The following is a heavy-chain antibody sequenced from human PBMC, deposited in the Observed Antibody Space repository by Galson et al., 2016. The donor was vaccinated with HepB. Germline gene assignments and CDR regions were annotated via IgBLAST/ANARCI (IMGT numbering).Heavy chain of an antibody. V-gene: IGHV3-15*01. CDR1: GFPFNTAR. CDR2: IKTNSDGGTI. D-gene: IGHD3/OR15-3a*01. CDR3: TSRGDWYAFDL. J-gene: IGHJ3*01. Sequence: SLRLSCAASGFPFNTARMSWVRQAPGKGLEWVARIKTNSDGGTIDYAPPVRGRFTISRDDSQYTLYLQMSSLNAEDTAVYYCTSRGDWYAFDLWGQGTMVTFSS.